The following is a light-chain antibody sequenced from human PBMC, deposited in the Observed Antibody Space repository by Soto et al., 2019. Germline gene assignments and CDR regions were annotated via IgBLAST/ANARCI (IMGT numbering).Light chain of an antibody. CDR3: QQLNSYPLT. J-gene: IGKJ4*01. CDR1: ESVSSN. Sequence: EIVMTQSPDTLSVSPGERATVSCRASESVSSNLAWYQQKAGQAPRLLIYGASTRATGIPARFSGSGSGTEFTLTISTLQSEDVATYYCQQLNSYPLTFGGGTKVEI. V-gene: IGKV3-15*01. CDR2: GAS.